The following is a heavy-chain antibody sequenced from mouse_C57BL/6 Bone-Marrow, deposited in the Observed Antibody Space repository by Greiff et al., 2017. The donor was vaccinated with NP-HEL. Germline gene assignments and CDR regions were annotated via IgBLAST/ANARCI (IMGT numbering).Heavy chain of an antibody. J-gene: IGHJ2*01. CDR2: IYPGSGNT. CDR3: ARRGYFDY. CDR1: GYPFTDYY. Sequence: VQLQQSGAELVRPGASVKLSCKASGYPFTDYYINWVKQRPGQGLEWIARIYPGSGNTYYNEKFKGKATLTAEKSSSTAYMQLSSLTSEDSAVYFCARRGYFDYWGQGTTLTVSS. V-gene: IGHV1-76*01.